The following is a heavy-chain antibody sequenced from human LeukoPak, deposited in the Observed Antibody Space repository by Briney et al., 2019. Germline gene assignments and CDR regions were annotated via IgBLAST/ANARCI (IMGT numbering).Heavy chain of an antibody. CDR1: GFTFSSYA. V-gene: IGHV3-23*01. J-gene: IGHJ4*02. D-gene: IGHD5-18*01. CDR3: AKTTLYLVDTAMVTSTPFGY. CDR2: ISGSGGST. Sequence: GGSLRLSCAASGFTFSSYAMSWVRQAPGKGLEWVSAISGSGGSTYYADSVKGRFTISRDNSKNTLYLQMNSLRAEDTAVYYCAKTTLYLVDTAMVTSTPFGYWGQGTLVTVSS.